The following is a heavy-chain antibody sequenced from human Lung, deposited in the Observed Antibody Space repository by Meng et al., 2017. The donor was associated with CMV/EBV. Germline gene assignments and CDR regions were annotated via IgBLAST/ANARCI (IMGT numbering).Heavy chain of an antibody. CDR3: ARGTGYCSSTSCYPFDP. CDR2: VYYGGGT. CDR1: SVSSASYY. D-gene: IGHD2-2*01. Sequence: SVSSASYYWSCIRQPPAKGLEWIAYVYYGGGTNYNHSLKSRVTISVDTSKNQFSLKLSSVTAADTAVYYCARGTGYCSSTSCYPFDPWGQGTLVTVSS. J-gene: IGHJ5*02. V-gene: IGHV4-61*01.